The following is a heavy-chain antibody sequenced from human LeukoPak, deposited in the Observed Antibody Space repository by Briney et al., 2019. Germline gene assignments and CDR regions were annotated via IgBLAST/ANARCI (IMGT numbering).Heavy chain of an antibody. CDR2: MSGEATST. CDR3: AKRTSGSSWYSSDY. D-gene: IGHD6-13*01. Sequence: GGSLRLSCAASGFTFSSFAMNWVRQAPGKGLEWVSTMSGEATSTYYADSVKGRFPISRDNSKNTLYSQMNSLRAEDTAVYYCAKRTSGSSWYSSDYWGQGTLVTVSS. J-gene: IGHJ4*02. CDR1: GFTFSSFA. V-gene: IGHV3-23*01.